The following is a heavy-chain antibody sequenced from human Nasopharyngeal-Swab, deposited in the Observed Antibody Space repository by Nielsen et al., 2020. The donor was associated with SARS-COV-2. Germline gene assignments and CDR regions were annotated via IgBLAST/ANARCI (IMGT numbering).Heavy chain of an antibody. V-gene: IGHV4-34*01. D-gene: IGHD5-18*01. CDR3: ARLPHRDTAMVKAVVLDY. CDR1: GGSFSGYY. CDR2: INHSGST. Sequence: SETLSLTCAVYGGSFSGYYWSWIRQPPGKGLEWIGEINHSGSTNYNPSLKSRVTISVDTSKNQFSLKLSSVTAADTAVYYCARLPHRDTAMVKAVVLDYWGQGTLVPVSS. J-gene: IGHJ4*02.